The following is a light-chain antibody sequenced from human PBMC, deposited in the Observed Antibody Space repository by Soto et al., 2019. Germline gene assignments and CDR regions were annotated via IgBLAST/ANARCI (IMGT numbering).Light chain of an antibody. J-gene: IGLJ1*01. CDR2: GNN. CDR3: QSYDSSVYV. V-gene: IGLV1-40*01. CDR1: SSNIGAGYD. Sequence: QPVLTQPPSVSGAPGQRVTISCTGSSSNIGAGYDVHWYQQLPGTAPKLLIYGNNNRPSGVPDRFSGSKSGTSASLAITGLQAEDEADYYCQSYDSSVYVFGTGTKLTVL.